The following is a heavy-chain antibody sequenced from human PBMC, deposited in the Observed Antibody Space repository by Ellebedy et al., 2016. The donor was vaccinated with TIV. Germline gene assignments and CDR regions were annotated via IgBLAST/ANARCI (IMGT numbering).Heavy chain of an antibody. Sequence: SETLFLTCNVSGGSISSYYWSWIRQPPGKGLEWIGNIYYSGSTNYNPSLKSRVTISADTSKNQFALKLSSVTSADTAVYYCARRLELGSYFDYWGQGTLATVSS. CDR1: GGSISSYY. CDR3: ARRLELGSYFDY. CDR2: IYYSGST. J-gene: IGHJ4*02. D-gene: IGHD1-7*01. V-gene: IGHV4-59*01.